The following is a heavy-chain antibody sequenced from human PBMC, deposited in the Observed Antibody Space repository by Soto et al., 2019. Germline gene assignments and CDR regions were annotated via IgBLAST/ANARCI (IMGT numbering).Heavy chain of an antibody. CDR2: INHSGST. D-gene: IGHD2-15*01. CDR1: GGSFSGYY. CDR3: ARISGYCSGGSCYGDYYYYGMDV. Sequence: PSETLSLTCAVYGGSFSGYYWSWIRQPPGKGLEWIGEINHSGSTNYNPSLKSRVTISVDTSKNQFSLKLSSVTAADTAVYYCARISGYCSGGSCYGDYYYYGMDVWGQGTTVTVSS. J-gene: IGHJ6*02. V-gene: IGHV4-34*01.